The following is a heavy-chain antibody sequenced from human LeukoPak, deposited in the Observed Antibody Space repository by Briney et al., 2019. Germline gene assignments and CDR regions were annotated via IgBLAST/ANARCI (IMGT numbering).Heavy chain of an antibody. Sequence: GESLKISCKASGDRFTSYWIGWVRQMPGKGLEWMGIIHPADSATLYSPSLQGQVTISADNSISTVYLQWSSLKASDTAMYYCGRRGYSGYSLLDDWGQGTLVTVSS. CDR3: GRRGYSGYSLLDD. V-gene: IGHV5-51*01. J-gene: IGHJ1*01. CDR2: IHPADSAT. CDR1: GDRFTSYW. D-gene: IGHD5-12*01.